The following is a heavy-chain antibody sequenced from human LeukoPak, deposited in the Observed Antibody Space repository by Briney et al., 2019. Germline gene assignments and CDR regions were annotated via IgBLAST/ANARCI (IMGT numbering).Heavy chain of an antibody. CDR1: GGSISSGGYY. Sequence: PSQTLSLTCTVSGGSISSGGYYWRWIRQHPGKGLEWIGYIYYSGSTYYNPYLKSRVTISVDTSKNQFSLKLSSVTAADTAVYYCARWAPDYGGNSLDYWGQGTLVTVAS. CDR2: IYYSGST. J-gene: IGHJ4*02. V-gene: IGHV4-31*03. CDR3: ARWAPDYGGNSLDY. D-gene: IGHD4-23*01.